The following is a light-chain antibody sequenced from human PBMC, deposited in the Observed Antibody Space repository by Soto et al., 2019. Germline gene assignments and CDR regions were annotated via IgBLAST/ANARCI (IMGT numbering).Light chain of an antibody. CDR3: QQYGSSPYT. J-gene: IGKJ2*01. V-gene: IGKV3-20*01. Sequence: EIVLTQSPGTLSLSPGERATLSCRASQSVSSSYLAWYQKKPDQAPRLLIYGASSRATGIPGRFSGSGSGTDFTLTISSLEPEDFAVYYCQQYGSSPYTFGQGTKVEIK. CDR2: GAS. CDR1: QSVSSSY.